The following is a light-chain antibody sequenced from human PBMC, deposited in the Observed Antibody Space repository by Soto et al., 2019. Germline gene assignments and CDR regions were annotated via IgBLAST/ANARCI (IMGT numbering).Light chain of an antibody. J-gene: IGLJ1*01. CDR1: SSNIGSNY. CDR2: RNN. CDR3: SSYVGTNSYV. V-gene: IGLV1-47*01. Sequence: QSVLTQPPSASGTPGQRVTISCSGSSSNIGSNYVYWYQQLPGTAPKLLIYRNNQRPSGVPDRFSGSKSGNTAALTVSGLQAEDEADYYCSSYVGTNSYVFGTGTKVTVL.